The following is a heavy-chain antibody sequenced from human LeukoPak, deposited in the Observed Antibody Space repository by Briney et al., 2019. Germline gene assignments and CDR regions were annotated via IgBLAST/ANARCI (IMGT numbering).Heavy chain of an antibody. Sequence: SETLSLTCTVSGYSISSGYYWGWIRQPPGKGLEWIGSIYHSGSTYYNPSLKSRVPISVDTSKNQFSLKLSSVTAADPAVYYCARGQYQLPDWGQGTLVTVSS. V-gene: IGHV4-38-2*02. CDR2: IYHSGST. D-gene: IGHD2-2*01. J-gene: IGHJ4*02. CDR1: GYSISSGYY. CDR3: ARGQYQLPD.